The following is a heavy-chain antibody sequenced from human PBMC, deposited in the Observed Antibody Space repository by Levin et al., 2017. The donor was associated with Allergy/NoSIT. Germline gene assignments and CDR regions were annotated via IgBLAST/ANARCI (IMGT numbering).Heavy chain of an antibody. CDR3: ARVPFSGWEFDY. CDR1: GFTFSSYS. J-gene: IGHJ4*02. D-gene: IGHD6-19*01. Sequence: PGGSLRLSCAASGFTFSSYSMNWVRQAPGKGLEWVSSISSSSSYIYYADSVKGRFTISRDNAKNSLYLQMNSLRAEDTAVYYCARVPFSGWEFDYWGQGTLVTVSS. V-gene: IGHV3-21*01. CDR2: ISSSSSYI.